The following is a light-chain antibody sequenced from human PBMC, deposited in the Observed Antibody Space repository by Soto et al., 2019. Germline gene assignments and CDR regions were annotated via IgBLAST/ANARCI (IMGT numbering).Light chain of an antibody. V-gene: IGLV2-14*01. CDR1: SSDVGGYNY. CDR3: SSYTSSSTLV. Sequence: QSALTQPASVCGSPGQSITISCTGTSSDVGGYNYVSWYQQHQGKAPKLMIYEVSNRPSGVSNRFSGSKSGNTASLTISGRQAEDEADYYCSSYTSSSTLVVGTGTKVTVL. J-gene: IGLJ1*01. CDR2: EVS.